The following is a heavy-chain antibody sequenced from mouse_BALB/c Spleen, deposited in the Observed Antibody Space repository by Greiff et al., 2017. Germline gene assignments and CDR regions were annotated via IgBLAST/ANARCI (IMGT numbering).Heavy chain of an antibody. V-gene: IGHV1S81*02. CDR2: INPSNGGT. D-gene: IGHD1-1*01. J-gene: IGHJ2*01. Sequence: VQGVESGAELVKPGASVKLSCKASGYTFTSYYMYWVKQRPGQGLEWIGEINPSNGGTNFNEKFKSKATLTVDKSSSTAYMQLSSLTSEDSAVYYCTRDYYGSSYDYWGQGTTLTVSS. CDR3: TRDYYGSSYDY. CDR1: GYTFTSYY.